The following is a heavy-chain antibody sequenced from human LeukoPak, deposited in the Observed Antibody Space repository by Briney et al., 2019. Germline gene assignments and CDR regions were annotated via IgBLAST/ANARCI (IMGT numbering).Heavy chain of an antibody. CDR2: INHSGST. V-gene: IGHV4-34*01. J-gene: IGHJ6*02. CDR3: ARREPYQLPPYYYYGMDV. Sequence: SETLSLTCAVYGGSFSGYYWSWIRQPPGKGLEWIGEINHSGSTNYNPSLKSRVTISVDTSKNQFSLKLSSVTAADTAVYYCARREPYQLPPYYYYGMDVWGQGTTVTVSS. D-gene: IGHD2-2*01. CDR1: GGSFSGYY.